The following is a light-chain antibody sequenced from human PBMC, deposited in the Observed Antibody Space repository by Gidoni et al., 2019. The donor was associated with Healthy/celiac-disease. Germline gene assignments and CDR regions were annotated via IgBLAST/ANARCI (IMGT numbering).Light chain of an antibody. V-gene: IGKV1-33*01. CDR1: QDIRNY. CDR2: DAS. CDR3: QQYDNLPYT. J-gene: IGKJ2*01. Sequence: DIQTTLSPSSLSASVGDRVTITCQASQDIRNYLNWYQQKPGKAPKLLIYDASNLETGVPSRFSGSGSGTDFTFTISSLQPEDIATYYCQQYDNLPYTFGQGTKLEIK.